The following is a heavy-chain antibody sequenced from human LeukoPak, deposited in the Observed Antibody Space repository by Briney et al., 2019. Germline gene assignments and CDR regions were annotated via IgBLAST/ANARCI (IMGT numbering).Heavy chain of an antibody. CDR1: GFTFSTYW. CDR3: ARDPGIAAAGTVGYFDS. CDR2: IGPDGSAK. Sequence: GGSLRLSCAASGFTFSTYWMSWVRQAPGKGLEWVAHIGPDGSAKYYVDSGKGRFTISRDNAKNSLYLQMSSLRAEDTAVYYCARDPGIAAAGTVGYFDSWGQGTPVTVSS. J-gene: IGHJ4*02. V-gene: IGHV3-7*04. D-gene: IGHD6-13*01.